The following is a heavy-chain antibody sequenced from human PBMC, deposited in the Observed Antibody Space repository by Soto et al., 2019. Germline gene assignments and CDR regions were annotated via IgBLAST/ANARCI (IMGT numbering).Heavy chain of an antibody. CDR2: IDWDDDK. D-gene: IGHD6-19*01. J-gene: IGHJ4*02. V-gene: IGHV2-70*04. CDR1: GFSLSTTGMR. CDR3: ARIPGWLQGFDS. Sequence: ESGPTLVNPTQTLTLTCTFSGFSLSTTGMRVSWIRQPPGKALEWPARIDWDDDKFYTTSLKTRLTISKDTSKNQVVLTMTNMDPVDTATYFCARIPGWLQGFDSWGQGTLVTVSS.